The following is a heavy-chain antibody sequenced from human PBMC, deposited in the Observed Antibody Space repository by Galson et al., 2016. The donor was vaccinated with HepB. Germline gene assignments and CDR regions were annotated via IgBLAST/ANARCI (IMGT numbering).Heavy chain of an antibody. CDR1: GFTFNSYA. J-gene: IGHJ4*02. CDR3: AKDPGLFSAGWYYFDS. CDR2: ISSGGDIT. V-gene: IGHV3-23*01. D-gene: IGHD6-19*01. Sequence: SLRLSCAGSGFTFNSYAMNWVRQAPGKGPEWVSMISSGGDITYYTDSVKGRFTISRDNSKNTLFLNMNSLRPEDTAHYYCAKDPGLFSAGWYYFDSWGQGTLVTVSS.